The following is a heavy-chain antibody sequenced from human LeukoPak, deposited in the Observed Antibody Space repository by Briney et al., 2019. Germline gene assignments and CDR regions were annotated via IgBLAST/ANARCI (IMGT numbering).Heavy chain of an antibody. CDR2: IKQDESKK. Sequence: GALRLFFRTSWFHFKWDWVTLVRQGPGKGAEGGAKIKQDESKKNYVDSVKGRFTISRDNAKNSLYLQMNSLRAEDTAVYYCAKDGVVGDGYIDFDSWGQGTQVTVSP. CDR1: FHFKWDW. D-gene: IGHD5-24*01. V-gene: IGHV3-7*03. CDR3: AKDGVVGDGYIDFDS. J-gene: IGHJ4*02.